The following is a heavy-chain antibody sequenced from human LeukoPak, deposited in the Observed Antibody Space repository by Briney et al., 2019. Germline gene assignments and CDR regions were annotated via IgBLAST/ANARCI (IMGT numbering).Heavy chain of an antibody. CDR1: GFTFRSYS. D-gene: IGHD6-19*01. CDR2: IDPSSTYI. Sequence: GGSPRLSCAASGFTFRSYSMNWVRQAPGKGLEWVSAIDPSSTYIYYADSVKGRFTISRDNAENSLYLQMNSLRVEDTAVYYCARSIAVAGISFDYWGQGTLVTVSS. J-gene: IGHJ4*02. V-gene: IGHV3-21*01. CDR3: ARSIAVAGISFDY.